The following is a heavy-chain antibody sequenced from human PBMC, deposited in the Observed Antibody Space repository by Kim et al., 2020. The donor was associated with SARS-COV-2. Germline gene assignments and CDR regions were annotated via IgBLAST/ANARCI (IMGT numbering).Heavy chain of an antibody. CDR1: GGSISSYY. Sequence: SETLSLTCTVSGGSISSYYWSWIRQPAGKGLEWIGRIYTSGSTNYNPSLKSRVTMSVDTSKNQFSLKLSSVTAADTAVYYCARDFSPGSTSSLYYYYYYYMDVWGKGTTVTVSS. CDR2: IYTSGST. J-gene: IGHJ6*03. D-gene: IGHD2-2*01. CDR3: ARDFSPGSTSSLYYYYYYYMDV. V-gene: IGHV4-4*07.